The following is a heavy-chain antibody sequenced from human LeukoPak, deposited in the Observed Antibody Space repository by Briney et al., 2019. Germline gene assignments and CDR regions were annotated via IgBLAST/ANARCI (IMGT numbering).Heavy chain of an antibody. CDR2: IYYSGST. CDR1: GGSISSSSYY. V-gene: IGHV4-39*01. Sequence: KPSETLSLTCTVSGGSISSSSYYWGWIRQPPGKGLEWIGSIYYSGSTYYDPSLKSRVTISVDMSNNQFSLKLSSVTAADTAVYYCARMRLYSCYDLDCWSQGTLVPVSS. CDR3: ARMRLYSCYDLDC. J-gene: IGHJ4*02. D-gene: IGHD5-12*01.